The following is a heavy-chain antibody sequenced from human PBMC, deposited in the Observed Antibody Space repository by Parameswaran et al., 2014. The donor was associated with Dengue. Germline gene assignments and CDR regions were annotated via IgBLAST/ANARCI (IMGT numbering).Heavy chain of an antibody. D-gene: IGHD1-1*01. Sequence: VRQAPGKGLEWVSVIDSGGSTYYADSVKGRFTISRDNSKNTLHLQMNSLRAEDTALYYCARHRTYNDVCFDYWGPGTLVTVSS. J-gene: IGHJ4*02. CDR2: IDSGGST. V-gene: IGHV3-53*01. CDR3: ARHRTYNDVCFDY.